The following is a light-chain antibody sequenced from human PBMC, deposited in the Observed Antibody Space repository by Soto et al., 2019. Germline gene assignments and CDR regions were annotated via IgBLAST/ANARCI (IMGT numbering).Light chain of an antibody. V-gene: IGKV3-15*01. CDR3: QQYDDWPET. J-gene: IGKJ1*01. CDR2: GAS. Sequence: VMPQSPATLSVSPGERATLSCRASQSVSSNLAWYQQKPGQAPRLLIYGASTRATGIPARFSGSGSGTDFTLTISSLQSEDFAVYYCQQYDDWPETFGQGTKVDMK. CDR1: QSVSSN.